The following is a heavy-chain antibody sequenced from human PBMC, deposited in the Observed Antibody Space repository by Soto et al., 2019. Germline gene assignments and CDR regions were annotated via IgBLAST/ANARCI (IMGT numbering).Heavy chain of an antibody. D-gene: IGHD3-10*01. CDR2: IYPGDSES. CDR1: GYSFTRYW. Sequence: GESLKISCKGSGYSFTRYWIGWVRQMPGKGLEWMGIIYPGDSESRYSPSFQGQVTISADKSISTAYLQWSSLKASDTAMYYCARHESVYGSGSYYVGSWGQGTLVTVSS. CDR3: ARHESVYGSGSYYVGS. V-gene: IGHV5-51*01. J-gene: IGHJ5*02.